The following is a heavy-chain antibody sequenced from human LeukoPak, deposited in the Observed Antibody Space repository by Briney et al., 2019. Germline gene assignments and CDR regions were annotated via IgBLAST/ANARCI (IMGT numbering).Heavy chain of an antibody. CDR3: ARSLAYCGGDCRGHYYYYMDV. D-gene: IGHD2-21*02. V-gene: IGHV4-31*03. Sequence: SQTLSLTCTVSGGSISSGGYYWSWIRQHPGKGQERIGYIYYSGSTYYNPSLKSRVTISVDTSKNQFSLKLSSVTAADTAVYYCARSLAYCGGDCRGHYYYYMDVWGKRTMVTVSS. CDR1: GGSISSGGYY. CDR2: IYYSGST. J-gene: IGHJ6*03.